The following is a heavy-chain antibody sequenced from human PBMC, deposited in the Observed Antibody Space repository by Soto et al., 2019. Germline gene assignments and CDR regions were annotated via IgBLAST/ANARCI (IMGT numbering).Heavy chain of an antibody. D-gene: IGHD2-2*01. CDR2: ISYDGNNQ. CDR3: AREIFTSPLPDRGMDV. V-gene: IGHV3-30-3*01. CDR1: EFTFSPYA. J-gene: IGHJ6*02. Sequence: QVQLVKSGGGVVQPGRSLRLSCAASEFTFSPYAMHWVRQAPGKGLEWVAVISYDGNNQYYADSVKGRFTISRDTAKNTLYLEMNSLRTEDTAIYFCAREIFTSPLPDRGMDVWGQGTTVIVSS.